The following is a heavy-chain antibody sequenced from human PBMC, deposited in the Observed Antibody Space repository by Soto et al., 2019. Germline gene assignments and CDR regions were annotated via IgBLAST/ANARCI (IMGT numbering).Heavy chain of an antibody. J-gene: IGHJ4*02. CDR3: AKDAIMVSSSFNYFDF. D-gene: IGHD6-13*01. CDR1: GFIPSSYA. V-gene: IGHV3-23*01. Sequence: PVGSLRLSCVVSGFIPSSYAMSWVRQAPGKGLEWVSGISGSGGATSYADSVKGRFTISRDNSKNTLYPQMNSLSAEDTAIYYCAKDAIMVSSSFNYFDFWGQGALVTVSS. CDR2: ISGSGGAT.